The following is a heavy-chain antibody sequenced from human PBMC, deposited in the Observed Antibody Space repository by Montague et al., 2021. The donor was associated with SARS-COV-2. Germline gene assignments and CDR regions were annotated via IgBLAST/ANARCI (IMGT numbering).Heavy chain of an antibody. D-gene: IGHD3-10*01. J-gene: IGHJ6*03. CDR3: ARLRDGVVPYPILGVGPYYSYYYMDV. Sequence: SETLSLTCAVHGTSFSGYYWNWIRQPPGKGLEWIGEINNGGSTKYSPSLKSRLTISADTSKNQFSLKLTSVAAADTAVYYCARLRDGVVPYPILGVGPYYSYYYMDVWGRGTTVTVSS. CDR2: INNGGST. CDR1: GTSFSGYY. V-gene: IGHV4-34*01.